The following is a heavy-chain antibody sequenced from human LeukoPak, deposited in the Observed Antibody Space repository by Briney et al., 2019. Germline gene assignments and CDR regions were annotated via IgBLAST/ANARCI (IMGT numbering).Heavy chain of an antibody. Sequence: SQTLSLTCAISGDSVSSNSVAWNWIRQSPSRGLEWLGRTYYRSKWYNDYAVSVKSRITINPDTSKNQFSLQLNSVTPEDTAVYYCARDTVIPYSQVGTTKDWGQGTLVTVS. CDR2: TYYRSKWYN. J-gene: IGHJ4*02. CDR3: ARDTVIPYSQVGTTKD. D-gene: IGHD1-26*01. V-gene: IGHV6-1*01. CDR1: GDSVSSNSVA.